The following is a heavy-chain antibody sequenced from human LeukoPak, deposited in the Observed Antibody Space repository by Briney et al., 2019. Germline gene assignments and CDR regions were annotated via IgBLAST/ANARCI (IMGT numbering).Heavy chain of an antibody. D-gene: IGHD3-22*01. CDR1: GYTFTGYR. V-gene: IGHV1-2*02. CDR3: ARDEFRTTMIILEAPAGY. Sequence: ASVKVSCKASGYTFTGYRVHWVRQAPGQGLEWMGWINPNSGGTKYAQKFQGRVTMTRDTSISTSYMELSRLRSDDTAVYYCARDEFRTTMIILEAPAGYWGQGTLVTVSS. CDR2: INPNSGGT. J-gene: IGHJ4*02.